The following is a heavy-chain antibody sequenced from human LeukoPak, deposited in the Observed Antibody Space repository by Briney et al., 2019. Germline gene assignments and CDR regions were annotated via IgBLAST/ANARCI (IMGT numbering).Heavy chain of an antibody. Sequence: SETLSLTCTVSGGSISSYYWSWIRQPPGRGLEWIGYIYYSGTSNYNPSLKSRATISVDTSKNRYSLNLSSVTAADTAVYYCARGPYYDRSGLSYNWFDPWGQGTLVTVSS. V-gene: IGHV4-59*01. CDR3: ARGPYYDRSGLSYNWFDP. CDR2: IYYSGTS. D-gene: IGHD3-22*01. CDR1: GGSISSYY. J-gene: IGHJ5*02.